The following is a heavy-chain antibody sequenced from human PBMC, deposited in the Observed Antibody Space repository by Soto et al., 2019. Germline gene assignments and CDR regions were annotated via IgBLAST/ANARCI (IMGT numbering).Heavy chain of an antibody. V-gene: IGHV3-21*01. Sequence: GVSLRLSCAASGFTFDDYAMRWVRQAPGKGLEWVPAISSSSSYIYYADSVKGRFTISRDNAKNSLYLQMNSLRAEDTAVYYCASSDSPLGYCSGGSCSNFDYWGQGTLVTVSS. D-gene: IGHD2-15*01. CDR1: GFTFDDYA. J-gene: IGHJ4*02. CDR2: ISSSSSYI. CDR3: ASSDSPLGYCSGGSCSNFDY.